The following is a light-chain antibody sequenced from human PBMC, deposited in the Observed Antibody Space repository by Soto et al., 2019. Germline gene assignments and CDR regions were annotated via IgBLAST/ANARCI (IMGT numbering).Light chain of an antibody. Sequence: DIQMTQSPSSLSASVGDRVTITCRASQSINSYLTWYQQKPGRAPKLLIYEASNLQSGVPSRFSAGGSGTDFTLTISSLQPEDFATYYCQQSYRVPLTFGPGTRVDIK. CDR1: QSINSY. J-gene: IGKJ3*01. V-gene: IGKV1-39*01. CDR3: QQSYRVPLT. CDR2: EAS.